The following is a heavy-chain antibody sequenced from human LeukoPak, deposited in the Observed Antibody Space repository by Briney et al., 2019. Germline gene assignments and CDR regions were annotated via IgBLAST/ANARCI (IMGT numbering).Heavy chain of an antibody. CDR2: INPNSGGT. V-gene: IGHV1-2*02. CDR1: GYTFTGYY. Sequence: ASVKVSCKASGYTFTGYYMHWVRQAPGQGLEWMGWINPNSGGTNYAQKFQGRVTMTRDTSISTAYMELSRLRSDDTAVYYCARTKLGSLNWFDPWGQGTLVTVSS. J-gene: IGHJ5*02. D-gene: IGHD1-7*01. CDR3: ARTKLGSLNWFDP.